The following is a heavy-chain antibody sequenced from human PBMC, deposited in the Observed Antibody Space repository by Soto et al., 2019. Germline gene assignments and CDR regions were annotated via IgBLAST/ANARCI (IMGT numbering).Heavy chain of an antibody. J-gene: IGHJ4*02. CDR1: GGSISSYY. V-gene: IGHV4-59*01. D-gene: IGHD3-9*01. CDR2: IYYSGNT. Sequence: QVRLQESGPGLVKPSETLSLTCTVSGGSISSYYWSWIRQPPGRGLEWIGDIYYSGNTNSNPSLKSRVTISVGTSRSQFSLELKSVTAADTAVYYCARELSYHDVLTGRGWVFYFDYWGQGALVTVSS. CDR3: ARELSYHDVLTGRGWVFYFDY.